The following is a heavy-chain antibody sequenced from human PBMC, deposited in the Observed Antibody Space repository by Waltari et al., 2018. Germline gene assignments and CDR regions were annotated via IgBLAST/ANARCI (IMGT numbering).Heavy chain of an antibody. CDR1: GYTFTSYD. CDR2: MTHNSGKT. D-gene: IGHD1-7*01. V-gene: IGHV1-8*03. CDR3: AGGWGITGTRDAFDI. Sequence: QVQLVQSGAEVKKPGASVKVSCKASGYTFTSYDINWVRQATGQGLGWMGGMTHNSGKTGYARKFQGRATITRNTAISTAYMELSSLGSEDTAGYYCAGGWGITGTRDAFDIWGQGTMVTV. J-gene: IGHJ3*02.